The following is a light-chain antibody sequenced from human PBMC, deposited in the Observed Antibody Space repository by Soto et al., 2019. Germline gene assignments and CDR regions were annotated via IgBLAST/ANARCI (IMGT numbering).Light chain of an antibody. CDR3: QQTYNIPIT. CDR2: SAS. CDR1: QGISSY. V-gene: IGKV1-8*01. J-gene: IGKJ5*01. Sequence: AIRMTQSPSSLSASTGDRVTITCRASQGISSYLAWYQQKPGKAPKLLIYSASSLQSGVPSRFSGSGSGTHFTLTISSLQPEDFATYYCQQTYNIPITFGQGTRLEIK.